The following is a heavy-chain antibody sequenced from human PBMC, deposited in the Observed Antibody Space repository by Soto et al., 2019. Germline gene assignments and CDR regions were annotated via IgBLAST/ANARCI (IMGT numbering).Heavy chain of an antibody. CDR1: GYTFTSFP. Sequence: QVHLVQSGAEVKKPGASVRVSCQASGYTFTSFPIHWVRQAPGQSLEWMGWINPANGDTGYSQKCQDRVTITRDTEASTASMEVNRLTSEDTAVYFCARKDYYGSGSYHFDSWGQGTLVIVSS. V-gene: IGHV1-3*01. CDR3: ARKDYYGSGSYHFDS. D-gene: IGHD3-10*01. CDR2: INPANGDT. J-gene: IGHJ4*02.